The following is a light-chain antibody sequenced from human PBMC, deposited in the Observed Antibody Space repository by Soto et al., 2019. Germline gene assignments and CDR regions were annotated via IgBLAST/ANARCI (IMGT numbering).Light chain of an antibody. CDR2: DVS. CDR3: SSYTSSRDVV. J-gene: IGLJ2*01. V-gene: IGLV2-14*01. Sequence: QSVLTQPASVSGSPGQSITISCTGTSSDVGGYNYVSWYQQHPGKAPKLMIYDVSTRPSGVSNRFSGSKSGNTASLTISGLQAEDEADYYCSSYTSSRDVVFGGGTKVTVL. CDR1: SSDVGGYNY.